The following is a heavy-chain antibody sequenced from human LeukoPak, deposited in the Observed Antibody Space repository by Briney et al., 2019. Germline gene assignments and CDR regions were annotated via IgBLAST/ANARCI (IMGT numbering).Heavy chain of an antibody. CDR2: IYSGGST. CDR1: GFTLSSNY. J-gene: IGHJ4*02. CDR3: ARGPLAVAGNDY. V-gene: IGHV3-66*01. D-gene: IGHD6-19*01. Sequence: PGGSLRLSRAASGFTLSSNYMSGVPQAPGKGLEWVSVIYSGGSTYYADSVKGRFTISRDNSKNTLYLQMNSLRAEDTAVYYCARGPLAVAGNDYWGQGTLVTVSS.